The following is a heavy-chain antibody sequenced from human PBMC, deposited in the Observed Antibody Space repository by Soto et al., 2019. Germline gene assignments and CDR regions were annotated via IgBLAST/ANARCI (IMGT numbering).Heavy chain of an antibody. J-gene: IGHJ4*02. CDR1: GFTFSSYA. D-gene: IGHD5-18*01. V-gene: IGHV3-23*01. CDR2: ISDTGDST. Sequence: EVQLLESGGGLVQPGGSLRLSCAASGFTFSSYAMIWVRQASGKGLEWVSVISDTGDSTYYADSVKGRFTISRDNSKNTLYLQMNSLRAEDTAVYYCAQDLGYSYGYWVGYWGQGTLVTVSS. CDR3: AQDLGYSYGYWVGY.